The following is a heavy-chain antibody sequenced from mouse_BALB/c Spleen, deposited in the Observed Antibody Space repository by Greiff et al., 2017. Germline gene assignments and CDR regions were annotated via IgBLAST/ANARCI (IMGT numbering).Heavy chain of an antibody. CDR2: IWSGGST. J-gene: IGHJ4*01. D-gene: IGHD2-4*01. CDR3: ARIGLRQGYAMDY. V-gene: IGHV2-2*02. Sequence: VQVVESGPGLVQPSQSLSITCTVSGFSLTSYGVHWVRQSPGKGLEWLGVIWSGGSTDYNAAFISRLSISKDNSKSQVFFKMNSLQANDTAIYYCARIGLRQGYAMDYWGQGTSVTVSS. CDR1: GFSLTSYG.